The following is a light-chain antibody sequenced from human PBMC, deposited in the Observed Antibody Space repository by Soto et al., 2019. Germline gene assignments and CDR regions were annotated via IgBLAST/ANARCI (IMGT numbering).Light chain of an antibody. V-gene: IGKV3-20*01. J-gene: IGKJ1*01. CDR2: GAS. Sequence: EIVLTQSPGTLSLSPGERATLSCRASQSVSSSYLAWYQQKPGQAPRLLIYGASNRATGIPDRFSGSGSGTDFPLTISRLEPEDFAVYYCLQYDSSPRTFGQGTKVEIK. CDR3: LQYDSSPRT. CDR1: QSVSSSY.